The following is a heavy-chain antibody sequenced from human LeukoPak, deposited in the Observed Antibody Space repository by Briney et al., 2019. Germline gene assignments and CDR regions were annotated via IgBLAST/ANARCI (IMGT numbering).Heavy chain of an antibody. J-gene: IGHJ4*02. D-gene: IGHD2-21*01. CDR1: GFSFNNYA. CDR2: ISGSGDNT. V-gene: IGHV3-23*01. CDR3: AKERGVNHIPFAY. Sequence: GGSLRLSCAAFGFSFNNYAMSWVRQAPGKGLEWVSAISGSGDNTYYADSVKGRFTISRDISKNRLYLQMNSLRAEDTAIYYCAKERGVNHIPFAYWGQETLVNVFS.